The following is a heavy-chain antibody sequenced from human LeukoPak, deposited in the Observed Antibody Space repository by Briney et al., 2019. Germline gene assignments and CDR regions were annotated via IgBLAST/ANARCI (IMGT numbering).Heavy chain of an antibody. Sequence: ASVKVSCRVSGHTLTELPIHWVRQAPGKGHEWMGGFDPEDGETIYAQKFQGRVTMTEDTSTDTAYMELSSLRSEDTAVYYCATIVGIYTSSWLKYNWFDPWGQGTLVTVSS. CDR1: GHTLTELP. J-gene: IGHJ5*02. CDR3: ATIVGIYTSSWLKYNWFDP. D-gene: IGHD6-13*01. CDR2: FDPEDGET. V-gene: IGHV1-24*01.